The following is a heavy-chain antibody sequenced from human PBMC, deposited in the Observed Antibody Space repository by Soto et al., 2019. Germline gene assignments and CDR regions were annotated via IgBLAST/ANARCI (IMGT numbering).Heavy chain of an antibody. Sequence: EVQLVESGGGLVKPGGSMRLSCAASGFTFSSFSMSWVRQAPGKGLEWVSSISRDSSYIYYTDSLKGRVTISRDNAKNSLYLHMNSLSAEDTAVYYCARVYSDYYYYYGLDVWGQGTTVTVSS. CDR1: GFTFSSFS. D-gene: IGHD4-17*01. CDR3: ARVYSDYYYYYGLDV. V-gene: IGHV3-21*01. CDR2: ISRDSSYI. J-gene: IGHJ6*02.